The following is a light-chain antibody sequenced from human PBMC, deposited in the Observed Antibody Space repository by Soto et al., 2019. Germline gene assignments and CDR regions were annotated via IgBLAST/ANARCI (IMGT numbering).Light chain of an antibody. CDR3: RSYTSSTTLVV. V-gene: IGLV2-14*01. J-gene: IGLJ2*01. Sequence: QSVLTQPASVSGSPGQSITISCTGTRSDVGGYNYVSWYQQHPGKAPKLMIYDVSNRPSGVSNRFSGSKSGNTASLTISGLQAEDEADYYCRSYTSSTTLVVFGGGTKLTVL. CDR1: RSDVGGYNY. CDR2: DVS.